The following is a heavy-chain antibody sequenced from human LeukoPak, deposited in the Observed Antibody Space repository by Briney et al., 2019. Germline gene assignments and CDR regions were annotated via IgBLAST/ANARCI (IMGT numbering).Heavy chain of an antibody. V-gene: IGHV4-34*01. J-gene: IGHJ5*02. CDR2: INHSGST. CDR3: ARQLRYFDWLRTLNWFDP. Sequence: PSETLSLTCGVYGGSFSGYYWSWIRQPPGKGLEWIGEINHSGSTYYNPSLKSRVTISVDTSKNQFSLKLSSVTAADTAVYYCARQLRYFDWLRTLNWFDPWGQGTLVTVSS. CDR1: GGSFSGYY. D-gene: IGHD3-9*01.